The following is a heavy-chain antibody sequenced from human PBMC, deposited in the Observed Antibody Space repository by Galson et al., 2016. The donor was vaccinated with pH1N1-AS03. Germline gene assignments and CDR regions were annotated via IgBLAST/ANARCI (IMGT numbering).Heavy chain of an antibody. V-gene: IGHV1-2*02. CDR1: GYMFTHHY. Sequence: SVKVSCKAFGYMFTHHYIYLARQAPGQGPEWMGWINPNNGDTHYVQKFQGRVTMTRDTSITTAYMELSRLTSYYTAVYYCAKGRYGMEVWGQGTTVTVSS. CDR3: AKGRYGMEV. CDR2: INPNNGDT. J-gene: IGHJ6*02.